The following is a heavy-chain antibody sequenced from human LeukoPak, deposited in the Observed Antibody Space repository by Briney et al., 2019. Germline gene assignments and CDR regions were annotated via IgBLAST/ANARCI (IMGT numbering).Heavy chain of an antibody. CDR3: AKVILGGYYDSSGYYEDY. D-gene: IGHD3-22*01. Sequence: GGSLRPSCAASGFTFSSYGMHWVRQAPGKGLEWVAVILYDGINKYYADSVKGRFTISRDNSKNTLYLQMDSLRAEDTAVYYCAKVILGGYYDSSGYYEDYWGQGTLVTVSS. J-gene: IGHJ4*02. CDR2: ILYDGINK. V-gene: IGHV3-30*18. CDR1: GFTFSSYG.